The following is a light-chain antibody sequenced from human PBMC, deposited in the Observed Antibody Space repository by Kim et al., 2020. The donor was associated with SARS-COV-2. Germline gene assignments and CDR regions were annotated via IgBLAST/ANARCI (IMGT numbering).Light chain of an antibody. Sequence: SVSPGQTASITCSGDKLGDKYACWYQQKPGQSPVVVIHQDSKRPSGIPERFSGSNSGNTATLTISETQAMDEADYYCQAWDSSTVVFGGGTQLTVL. CDR2: QDS. CDR3: QAWDSSTVV. V-gene: IGLV3-1*01. J-gene: IGLJ2*01. CDR1: KLGDKY.